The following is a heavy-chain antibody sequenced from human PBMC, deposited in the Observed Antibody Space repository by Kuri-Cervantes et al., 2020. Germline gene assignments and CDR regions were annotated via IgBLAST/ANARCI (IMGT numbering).Heavy chain of an antibody. Sequence: LSLTCAASGFTFSSYGMHWVRQAPGKGLEWVAVISYDGSNKYYADSVKGRFTISRDNSKNTLYLQMNSLRAEDTAVYYCARDAVSNNPSPRSGPNDYCGQGTLVTVSS. CDR1: GFTFSSYG. D-gene: IGHD6-25*01. V-gene: IGHV3-30*03. CDR2: ISYDGSNK. J-gene: IGHJ4*02. CDR3: ARDAVSNNPSPRSGPNDY.